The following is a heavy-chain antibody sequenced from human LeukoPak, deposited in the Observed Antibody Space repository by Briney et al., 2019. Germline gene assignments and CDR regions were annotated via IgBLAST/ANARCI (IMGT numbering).Heavy chain of an antibody. J-gene: IGHJ4*01. CDR1: GFILSSHG. CDR2: VSFRGGT. Sequence: GGSLRLSCAASGFILSSHGMSWVRQVPGKRLEWVSTVSFRGGTYYTDSVKGRFSTSRDNSKNTLLLQMNSLRVEDTAVYYCATTRPYGTTWAGAFEDWGQGTPVTVSS. CDR3: ATTRPYGTTWAGAFED. V-gene: IGHV3-23*01. D-gene: IGHD5-24*01.